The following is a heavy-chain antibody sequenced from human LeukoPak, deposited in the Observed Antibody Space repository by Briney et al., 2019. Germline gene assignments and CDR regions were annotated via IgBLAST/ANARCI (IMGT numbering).Heavy chain of an antibody. CDR2: IFYSGTS. CDR1: GGSISNSGYY. V-gene: IGHV4-39*01. Sequence: PSETLSLTCTVSGGSISNSGYYWAWIRQPPGKGLEWIAHIFYSGTSYYGPSLKSRVTISLDTSKNQFSLKLSSVTAADTAVYYCARTAANGPIDYWRQGTLVTVSS. D-gene: IGHD2-8*01. CDR3: ARTAANGPIDY. J-gene: IGHJ4*02.